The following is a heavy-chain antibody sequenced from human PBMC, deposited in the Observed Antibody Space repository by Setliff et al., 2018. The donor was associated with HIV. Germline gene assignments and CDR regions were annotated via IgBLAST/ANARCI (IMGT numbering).Heavy chain of an antibody. Sequence: SETLSLTCTVSGGSISSYYWSWIRQPPGQGLEWIGYIYYSGSTNYNPSLKSRVTISVDTSKNQFSLKLSSVIAADTAVYYCARIFGDQGYYYGMDVWGQGTTVTVSS. CDR3: ARIFGDQGYYYGMDV. CDR1: GGSISSYY. J-gene: IGHJ6*02. D-gene: IGHD3-3*01. CDR2: IYYSGST. V-gene: IGHV4-59*01.